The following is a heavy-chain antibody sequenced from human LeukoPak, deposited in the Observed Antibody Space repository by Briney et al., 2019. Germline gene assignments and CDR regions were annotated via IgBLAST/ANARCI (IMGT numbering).Heavy chain of an antibody. CDR3: ARHDYYDSSGYGPNYFDY. Sequence: GGSLRLSCAASGFTVSSNYMSWVRRAPGKGLEWVSVIYSGGSTYYADSVKGRFTISRDNSKNTLYLQMNSLRAEDTAVYYCARHDYYDSSGYGPNYFDYWGQGTLVTVSS. CDR2: IYSGGST. V-gene: IGHV3-66*04. CDR1: GFTVSSNY. J-gene: IGHJ4*02. D-gene: IGHD3-22*01.